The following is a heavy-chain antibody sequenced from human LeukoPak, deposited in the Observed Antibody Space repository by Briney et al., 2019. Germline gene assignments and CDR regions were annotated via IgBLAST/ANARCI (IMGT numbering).Heavy chain of an antibody. Sequence: GGSLRLSCAASGFTFSSYGMHWVRQAPGKGLEWVAFIRYDGSNKYYADSVKGRFTISRDNSKNTLYLQMNSLRAEDTAVYYCAKDGGAGQLWFGDRPGGNDYWGQGTLVTVSS. CDR3: AKDGGAGQLWFGDRPGGNDY. CDR1: GFTFSSYG. J-gene: IGHJ4*02. V-gene: IGHV3-30*02. D-gene: IGHD3-10*01. CDR2: IRYDGSNK.